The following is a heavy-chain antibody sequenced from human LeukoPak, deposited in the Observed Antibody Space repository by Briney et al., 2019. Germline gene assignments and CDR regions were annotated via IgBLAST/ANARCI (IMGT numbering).Heavy chain of an antibody. CDR3: AKAPRIDCSRTSCYGDY. Sequence: GGSLRLSCAASGFTFDDYAMHWVRQAPGKGLEWVSLISGNGDSTYYADSVKGRFTISRDNSKNTLYLQMNSLRVEDTAVYYCAKAPRIDCSRTSCYGDYWGQGTLVTVSS. CDR2: ISGNGDST. V-gene: IGHV3-23*01. J-gene: IGHJ4*02. CDR1: GFTFDDYA. D-gene: IGHD2-2*01.